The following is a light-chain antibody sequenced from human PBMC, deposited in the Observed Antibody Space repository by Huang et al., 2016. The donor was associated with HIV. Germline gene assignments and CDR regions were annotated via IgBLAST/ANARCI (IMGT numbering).Light chain of an antibody. V-gene: IGKV1-16*02. CDR1: QDIRTS. J-gene: IGKJ5*01. Sequence: DIEMTQSPSSVSASVGDRVTITCRSSQDIRTSLAWFQQKPGNAPKSLIYGAYTLQKGVPSKFSGSGSGTDFTLTISSLQPEDFAIYYCQQYKSYPITFGQGTRLEMK. CDR3: QQYKSYPIT. CDR2: GAY.